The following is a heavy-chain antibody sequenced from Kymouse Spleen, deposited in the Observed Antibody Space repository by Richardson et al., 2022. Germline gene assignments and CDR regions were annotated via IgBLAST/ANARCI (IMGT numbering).Heavy chain of an antibody. CDR2: IRSKANSYAT. CDR1: GFTFSGSA. CDR3: TRQAYSSSWHFDY. J-gene: IGHJ4*02. V-gene: IGHV3-73*02. D-gene: IGHD6-13*01. Sequence: EVQLVESGGGLVQPGGSLKLSCAASGFTFSGSAMHWVRQASGKGLEWVGRIRSKANSYATAYAASVKGRFTISRDDSKNTAYLQMNSLKTEDTAVYYCTRQAYSSSWHFDYWGQGTLVTVSS.